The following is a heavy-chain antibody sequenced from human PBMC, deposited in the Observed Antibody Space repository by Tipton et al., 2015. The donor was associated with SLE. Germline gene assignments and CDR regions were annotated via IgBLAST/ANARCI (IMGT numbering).Heavy chain of an antibody. CDR2: IYYSGTT. CDR1: GASITNYY. J-gene: IGHJ3*02. CDR3: ARGRTIFGVVPAGDSFDI. D-gene: IGHD3-3*01. Sequence: TLSLTCTVSGASITNYYWSWLRQTPGKGLEWIGYIYYSGTTNYNPSLKSRVAISVDTSKNHFSLKLRSVTAADTAVYYCARGRTIFGVVPAGDSFDIWGQGTMVTVSS. V-gene: IGHV4-59*01.